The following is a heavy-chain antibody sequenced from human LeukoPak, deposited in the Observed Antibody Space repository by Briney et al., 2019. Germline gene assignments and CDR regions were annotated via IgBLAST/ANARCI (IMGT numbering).Heavy chain of an antibody. V-gene: IGHV3-48*04. CDR1: GFTFNTYS. Sequence: GGSLRLSCAASGFTFNTYSMNWVRRAPGKGLEWVSYITNSGNTIYYADSVKGRFTISRDNAKNSLSLQMNSLRAEDTAVYYCARGYYYGMDVWGQGTTVTVSS. CDR2: ITNSGNTI. J-gene: IGHJ6*02. CDR3: ARGYYYGMDV.